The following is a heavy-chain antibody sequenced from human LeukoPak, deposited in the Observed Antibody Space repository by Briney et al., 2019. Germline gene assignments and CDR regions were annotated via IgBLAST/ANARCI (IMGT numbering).Heavy chain of an antibody. J-gene: IGHJ3*02. Sequence: GGSLRLSCAASGSTFSDYYMSWIRQAPGQGLEWVSYISSSGSTIYYADSVKGRLTISRNNAKNSLYLQMNSLRAEDTAVYYCARYDYGDKRGPGGHAFDIGGQGTKVTVSS. CDR2: ISSSGSTI. V-gene: IGHV3-11*01. CDR1: GSTFSDYY. D-gene: IGHD4-17*01. CDR3: ARYDYGDKRGPGGHAFDI.